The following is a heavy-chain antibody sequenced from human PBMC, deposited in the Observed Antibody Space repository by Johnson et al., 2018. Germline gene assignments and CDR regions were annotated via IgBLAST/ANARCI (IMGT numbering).Heavy chain of an antibody. V-gene: IGHV3-30-3*01. CDR2: ISYDGSNK. J-gene: IGHJ6*03. Sequence: VQLVETGGGVVQPGRSLRLSCAASGFTFSSYAMHWVRQAPGKGLEWVAVISYDGSNKYYADSVKGRFTISRDNSKNTLYLQMNSLRAEDTAVYYCARGDYYYYMDVWGKGTTVTVSS. CDR3: ARGDYYYYMDV. CDR1: GFTFSSYA.